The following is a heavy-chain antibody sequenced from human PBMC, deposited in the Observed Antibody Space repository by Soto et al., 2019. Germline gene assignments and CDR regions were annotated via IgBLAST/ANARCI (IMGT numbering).Heavy chain of an antibody. CDR3: ARHAARRSYYYYGMDV. Sequence: GESLKISCKGSGYSFTSYWISWVRQMPGKGLEWMGRIDPSDSYTNYSPSFQGHVTISADKSISTAYLQWSSLKASDTAMYYCARHAARRSYYYYGMDVWGQGTTVTVSS. CDR1: GYSFTSYW. CDR2: IDPSDSYT. D-gene: IGHD6-13*01. J-gene: IGHJ6*02. V-gene: IGHV5-10-1*01.